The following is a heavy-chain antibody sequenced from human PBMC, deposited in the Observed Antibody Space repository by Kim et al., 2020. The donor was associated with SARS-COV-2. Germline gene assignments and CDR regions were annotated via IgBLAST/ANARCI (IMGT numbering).Heavy chain of an antibody. V-gene: IGHV4-59*08. Sequence: SETLSLTCTVFGGSTSSYYWSWIPQPPGKGLEWIGYIYYSGSTNYNPSLKSRATISVDTSKNQFSLKLSSVTAADTTVYYCARSLTRSSWYYFDYWGQVTLVTVSS. CDR1: GGSTSSYY. D-gene: IGHD6-13*01. CDR2: IYYSGST. CDR3: ARSLTRSSWYYFDY. J-gene: IGHJ4*02.